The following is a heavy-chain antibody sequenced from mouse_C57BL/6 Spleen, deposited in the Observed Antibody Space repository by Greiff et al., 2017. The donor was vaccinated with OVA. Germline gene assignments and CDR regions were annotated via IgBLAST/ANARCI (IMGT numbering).Heavy chain of an antibody. CDR1: GYTFTSYW. Sequence: QVQLQQPGAELVKPGASVKMSCKASGYTFTSYWITWVKQRPGQGLEWIGDIYPSSGSTNYNEKFKSKSTLTVDTSSSTAYMQLSSLTSEDSAVYYGARRFTTVAYAIDYWGQGTSVTVSS. J-gene: IGHJ4*01. CDR2: IYPSSGST. CDR3: ARRFTTVAYAIDY. V-gene: IGHV1-55*01. D-gene: IGHD1-1*01.